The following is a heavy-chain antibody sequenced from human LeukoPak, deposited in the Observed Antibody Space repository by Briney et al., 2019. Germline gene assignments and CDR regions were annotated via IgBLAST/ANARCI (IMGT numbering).Heavy chain of an antibody. D-gene: IGHD3-16*01. CDR2: IQVDGSKG. Sequence: GGSLRLSCATSGFNFRTFGTHWLRQAPGKGLEWVAFIQVDGSKGSYADSVRGRFTISRDNSRNTLYLQMGGLRADDTAIYYCASAYSAGWFGYWGQGTPVTVSS. V-gene: IGHV3-30*02. CDR3: ASAYSAGWFGY. CDR1: GFNFRTFG. J-gene: IGHJ5*01.